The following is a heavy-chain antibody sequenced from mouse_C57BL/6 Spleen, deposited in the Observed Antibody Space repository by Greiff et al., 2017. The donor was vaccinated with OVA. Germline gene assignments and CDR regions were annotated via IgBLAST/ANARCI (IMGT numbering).Heavy chain of an antibody. CDR3: ARTDYGSSYNAMDY. V-gene: IGHV5-4*01. CDR1: GFTFSSYA. D-gene: IGHD1-1*01. Sequence: DVHLVESGGGLVKPGGSLKLSCAASGFTFSSYAMSWVRQTPEKRLEWVATISDGGSYTYYPDNVKGRFTISRDNAKNNLYLQMSHLKSEDTAMYYCARTDYGSSYNAMDYWGQGTSVTVSS. J-gene: IGHJ4*01. CDR2: ISDGGSYT.